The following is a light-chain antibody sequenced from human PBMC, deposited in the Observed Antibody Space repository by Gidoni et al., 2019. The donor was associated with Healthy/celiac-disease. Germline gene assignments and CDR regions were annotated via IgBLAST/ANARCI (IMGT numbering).Light chain of an antibody. CDR1: QDISNY. J-gene: IGKJ2*01. CDR2: DAS. V-gene: IGKV1-33*01. CDR3: QQYDNLPRYT. Sequence: IQMPQSPSSLSASVGDIVTITCQASQDISNYLNWYQQKPGKAPKLLIYDASNLETGVPSRFSGSGSGTDFTFTISSLQPEDIATYYCQQYDNLPRYTFGQGTKLEIK.